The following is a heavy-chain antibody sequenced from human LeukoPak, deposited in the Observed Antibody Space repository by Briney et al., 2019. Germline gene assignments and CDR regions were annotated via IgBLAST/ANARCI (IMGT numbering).Heavy chain of an antibody. CDR1: GFTFSSYS. D-gene: IGHD3-10*01. V-gene: IGHV3-21*01. Sequence: GGSLRLSCAASGFTFSSYSMYWVRQAPGKGLEWVSSISSSSSYIYYADSVKGRFTISRDNAKNSLYLQMNSLRAEDTAVYYCARMVRGVSYYFDYWGQGTLVTVSS. CDR2: ISSSSSYI. CDR3: ARMVRGVSYYFDY. J-gene: IGHJ4*02.